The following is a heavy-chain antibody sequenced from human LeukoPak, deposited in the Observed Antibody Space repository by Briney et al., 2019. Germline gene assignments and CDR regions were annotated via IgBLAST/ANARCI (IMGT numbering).Heavy chain of an antibody. Sequence: SETLSLTCTVSGGSFTNYYWSWIRQPAGEGLEWIGHINTKGSTSSNPSLKSPVIMSVDTSKNQFSLKLTSVTGADTAVYYCARDSSSWYREYYFDYWGQGTLVTVSS. CDR3: ARDSSSWYREYYFDY. V-gene: IGHV4-4*07. J-gene: IGHJ4*02. CDR2: INTKGST. CDR1: GGSFTNYY. D-gene: IGHD6-13*01.